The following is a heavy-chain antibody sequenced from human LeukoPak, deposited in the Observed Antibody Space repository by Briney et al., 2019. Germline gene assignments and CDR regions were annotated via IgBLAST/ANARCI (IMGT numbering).Heavy chain of an antibody. CDR3: ATEWFGELLYTINPFDY. J-gene: IGHJ4*02. V-gene: IGHV3-23*01. CDR2: ISGSGGST. D-gene: IGHD3-10*01. CDR1: GFTFSSYA. Sequence: GGPLRLSCAASGFTFSSYAMSWVRQAPGKGLEWVSAISGSGGSTYYADSVKGRFTISRDNSKNTLYLQMNSLRAEDTAVYYCATEWFGELLYTINPFDYRGQGTLVTVSS.